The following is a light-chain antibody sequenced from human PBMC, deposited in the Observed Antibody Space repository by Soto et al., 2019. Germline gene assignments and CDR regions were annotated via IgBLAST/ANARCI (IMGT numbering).Light chain of an antibody. CDR1: QSVSID. CDR3: QHRHN. Sequence: EVALTQSLATLSLSPGDRATPTCSASQSVSIDFAWFQQKPGQAPRLLIYDASNRATGIPARFSGSGSGTDFTLTISSLEPEDFAVYYCQHRHNFGPGTKVDIK. CDR2: DAS. V-gene: IGKV3-11*01. J-gene: IGKJ3*01.